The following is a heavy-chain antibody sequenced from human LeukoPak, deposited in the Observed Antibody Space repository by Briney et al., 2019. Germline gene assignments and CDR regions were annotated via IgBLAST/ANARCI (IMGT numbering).Heavy chain of an antibody. Sequence: QTGGSLRLSCAASGFTFSSYGMHWVRQAPGKGLEWVAFIRYDGNNKYYADSVKGRFTISRDNSKNTLYLQMNSLRAEDTAVYYCAKVGLRLGGDYWGQGTLVTVSS. CDR2: IRYDGNNK. CDR3: AKVGLRLGGDY. D-gene: IGHD3-16*01. CDR1: GFTFSSYG. V-gene: IGHV3-30*02. J-gene: IGHJ4*02.